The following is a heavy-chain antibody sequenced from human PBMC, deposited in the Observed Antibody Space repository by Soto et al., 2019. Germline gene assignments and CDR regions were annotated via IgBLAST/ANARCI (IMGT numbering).Heavy chain of an antibody. J-gene: IGHJ3*01. V-gene: IGHV6-1*01. CDR2: TYYRSKWFH. Sequence: QGQLQQSGPGLVKPSQTLSLTCAISGDSVSSDITSWNWIRQSPSRGLGWLGRTYYRSKWFHDYAASMKSRITINPDTSKNQFSLELNSMTHEDTAVYYCARGNALDVWGQGTVVTVSS. D-gene: IGHD3-10*01. CDR1: GDSVSSDITS. CDR3: ARGNALDV.